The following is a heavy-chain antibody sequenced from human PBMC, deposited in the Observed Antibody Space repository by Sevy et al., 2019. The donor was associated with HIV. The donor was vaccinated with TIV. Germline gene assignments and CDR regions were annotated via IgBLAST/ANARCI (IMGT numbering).Heavy chain of an antibody. CDR3: ARGPSITMIVVGGAFDI. CDR1: GYTFTGYY. D-gene: IGHD3-22*01. CDR2: INPNSGGT. Sequence: ASVKVSCKASGYTFTGYYMHWVRQAPGQGLEWMGWINPNSGGTNYAQMFQGWVTMTRDTSISTAYMELSRLRSDDTAVYYCARGPSITMIVVGGAFDIWGQGTMVTVSS. V-gene: IGHV1-2*04. J-gene: IGHJ3*02.